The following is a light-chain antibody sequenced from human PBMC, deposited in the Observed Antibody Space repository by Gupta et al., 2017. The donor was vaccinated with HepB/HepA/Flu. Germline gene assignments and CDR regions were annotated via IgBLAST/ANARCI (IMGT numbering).Light chain of an antibody. CDR1: QSISSW. CDR2: KAS. J-gene: IGKJ1*01. V-gene: IGKV1-5*03. Sequence: DIQMTQSPSTLSASVGDRVTITCRASQSISSWLAWYQQKPGKAPKPLIYKASTLESGVPSRFSGSGAGTEFTLTISRRQPDHFATYYCHQYNNCSVTFGQGTKVEIK. CDR3: HQYNNCSVT.